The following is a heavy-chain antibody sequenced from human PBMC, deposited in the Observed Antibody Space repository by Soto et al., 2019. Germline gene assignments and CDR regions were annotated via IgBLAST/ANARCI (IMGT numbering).Heavy chain of an antibody. CDR3: ARELGYCSSTSCYTDFDY. J-gene: IGHJ4*02. D-gene: IGHD2-2*02. Sequence: ASVKVSCKASGGTFSSYAISWVRQAPGQGLEWMGGIIPIFGTANYAQKFQGRVTITADESTSTAYMELSSLRSEDTAVYYCARELGYCSSTSCYTDFDYWGQGTLVTVSS. CDR2: IIPIFGTA. CDR1: GGTFSSYA. V-gene: IGHV1-69*13.